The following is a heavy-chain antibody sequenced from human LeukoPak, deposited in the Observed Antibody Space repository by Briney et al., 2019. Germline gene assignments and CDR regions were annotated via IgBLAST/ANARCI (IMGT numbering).Heavy chain of an antibody. J-gene: IGHJ4*02. V-gene: IGHV3-23*01. CDR3: ARGFDSSGQDY. CDR2: ISGSGGST. D-gene: IGHD3-22*01. CDR1: GFTFSNAW. Sequence: PGGSLRLSCAASGFTFSNAWMSWVRQAPGKGLEWVSAISGSGGSTYYADSVKGRFTISRDNSKNTLYLQMNSLRAEDTAVYYCARGFDSSGQDYWGQGTLVTVSS.